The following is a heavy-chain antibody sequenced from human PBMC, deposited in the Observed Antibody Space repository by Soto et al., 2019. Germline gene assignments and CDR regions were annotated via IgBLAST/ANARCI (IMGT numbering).Heavy chain of an antibody. CDR2: IWYDGSNK. J-gene: IGHJ3*02. Sequence: VQLVESGGGVVQPGRSLRLSCAASGFTFSSYGMHWVRQAPGKGLEWVAVIWYDGSNKYYADSVKGRFTISRDNSKNTLYLQMNSLRAEDTAVYYCARNAYSSGWDNDAFDIWGQGTMVTVSS. CDR1: GFTFSSYG. D-gene: IGHD6-19*01. CDR3: ARNAYSSGWDNDAFDI. V-gene: IGHV3-33*01.